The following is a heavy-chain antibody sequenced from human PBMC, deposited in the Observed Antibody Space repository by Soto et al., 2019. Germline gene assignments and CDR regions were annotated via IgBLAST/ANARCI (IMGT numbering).Heavy chain of an antibody. D-gene: IGHD3-10*01. CDR3: ARHNYGSGRHGMDV. Sequence: GESLKISCKGSGYSFISYWIAWVRQMPGKGLEWMGVIYPGDSNARYSPSFQGQVTISADKSISAAYLQWSSLKASDTAIYYCARHNYGSGRHGMDVWGQGTTVTVSS. CDR1: GYSFISYW. V-gene: IGHV5-51*01. J-gene: IGHJ6*02. CDR2: IYPGDSNA.